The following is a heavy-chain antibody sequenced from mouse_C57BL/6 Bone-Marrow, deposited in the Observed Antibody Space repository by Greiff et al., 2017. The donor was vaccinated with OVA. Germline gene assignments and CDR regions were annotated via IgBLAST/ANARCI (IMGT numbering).Heavy chain of an antibody. CDR3: ARWGTTVPYFDY. V-gene: IGHV1-22*01. J-gene: IGHJ2*01. CDR1: GYTFTDYN. Sequence: EVQLQQSGPELVKPGASVKMSCKASGYTFTDYNMHWVKQSHGKSLEWIGYINPNNGGTSYNQKFKGKATLTVNKSSSTAYMELRSLTSEDSAVYYCARWGTTVPYFDYWGQGTTLTVSS. CDR2: INPNNGGT. D-gene: IGHD1-1*01.